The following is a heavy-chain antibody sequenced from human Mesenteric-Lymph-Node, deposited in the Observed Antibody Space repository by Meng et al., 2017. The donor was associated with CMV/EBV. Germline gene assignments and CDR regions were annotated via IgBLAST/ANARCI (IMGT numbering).Heavy chain of an antibody. V-gene: IGHV3-33*08. CDR3: ARMEYSSSSVFDY. CDR2: IWYDGSNK. Sequence: GGSLRLSCAASGFTFSSYAMSWVRQAPGKGLEWVAVIWYDGSNKYYADSVKGRFTISRDNSKNTLYLQMNSLRAEDTAVYYCARMEYSSSSVFDYWGQGTLVTVSS. CDR1: GFTFSSYA. J-gene: IGHJ4*02. D-gene: IGHD6-6*01.